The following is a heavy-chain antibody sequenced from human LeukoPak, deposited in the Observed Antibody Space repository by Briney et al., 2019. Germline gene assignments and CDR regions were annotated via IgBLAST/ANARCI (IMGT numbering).Heavy chain of an antibody. D-gene: IGHD2-2*02. V-gene: IGHV3-43*01. CDR3: TKGSNTWPSLFDY. CDR2: INWDGGST. Sequence: GGSLRLSCAASGFNFEDYTMHWVRQTPGKGLEWVSLINWDGGSTYYADSVEGRFAISGDNNKNSLYLQMTSLRTEDTALYYCTKGSNTWPSLFDYWGQGTLVTVSS. CDR1: GFNFEDYT. J-gene: IGHJ4*02.